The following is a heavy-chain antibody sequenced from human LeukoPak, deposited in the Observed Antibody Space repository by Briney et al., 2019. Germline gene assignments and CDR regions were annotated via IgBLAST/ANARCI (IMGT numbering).Heavy chain of an antibody. CDR1: GYSFTSYW. V-gene: IGHV5-51*01. J-gene: IGHJ3*02. Sequence: GESLKISCKGSGYSFTSYWIGWVRQSPGKGVEWVGNICPGESDTRYSPSFQGQVTNPADKSIGTAYLQCSSPQASDTARDYRSRHRPPHAFDIWGQGTMVTVSS. CDR2: ICPGESDT. CDR3: SRHRPPHAFDI.